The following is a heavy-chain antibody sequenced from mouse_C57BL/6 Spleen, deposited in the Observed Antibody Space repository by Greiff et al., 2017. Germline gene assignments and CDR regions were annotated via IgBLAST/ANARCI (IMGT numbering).Heavy chain of an antibody. CDR2: IRSKSNNYAY. J-gene: IGHJ2*01. Sequence: EVKLMESGGGLVQPKGSLKLSCAASGFSFNTYAMNWVRQAPGKGLEWVARIRSKSNNYAYYYAVSVKDRFTISREFTESMLELQINNLITKDTAIYYCVCTAYWGQGTTLTVSS. CDR3: VCTAY. CDR1: GFSFNTYA. V-gene: IGHV10-1*01.